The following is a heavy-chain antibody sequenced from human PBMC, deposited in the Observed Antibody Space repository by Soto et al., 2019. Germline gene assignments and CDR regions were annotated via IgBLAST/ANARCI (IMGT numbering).Heavy chain of an antibody. CDR1: GGSISKFY. CDR2: VYATGTT. D-gene: IGHD4-17*01. J-gene: IGHJ5*02. CDR3: VRDGSKTLRDWFDP. Sequence: QVQLQESGPGLVKPSETLSLTCSVSGGSISKFYWSWIRKTGGKGLEWMGRVYATGTTDYNPSLRSRIAMSVDIAKKTFSLRLTSVTAADTGVYYCVRDGSKTLRDWFDPWGQGILFTVSS. V-gene: IGHV4-4*07.